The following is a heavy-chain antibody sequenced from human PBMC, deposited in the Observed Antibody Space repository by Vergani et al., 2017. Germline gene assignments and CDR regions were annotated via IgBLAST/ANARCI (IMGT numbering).Heavy chain of an antibody. V-gene: IGHV1-69*13. CDR1: GYTFTSYG. D-gene: IGHD3-22*01. CDR2: IIPIFGTA. CDR3: ARRGTYMDYDSSGYGD. Sequence: QVQLVQSGAEVKKPGASVKVSCKASGYTFTSYGISWVRQAPGQGLEWMGWIIPIFGTANYAQKFQGRVTITADESTSTAYMELSSLRSEDTAVYYCARRGTYMDYDSSGYGDWGQGTLVTVSS. J-gene: IGHJ4*02.